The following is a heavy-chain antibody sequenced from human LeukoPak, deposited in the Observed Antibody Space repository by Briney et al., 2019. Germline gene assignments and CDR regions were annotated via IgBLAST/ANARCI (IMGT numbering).Heavy chain of an antibody. CDR2: IIPKYSAS. D-gene: IGHD3-3*02. J-gene: IGHJ3*01. CDR3: VRPDRIFGVPAAFDA. V-gene: IGHV1-69*01. CDR1: GGSFSDYP. Sequence: SVKVSCKASGGSFSDYPINWVRQAPGQGLEWLGGIIPKYSASNYAQAFQGRVTITADESTNTVYMEISGLRPDDTAVYYCVRPDRIFGVPAAFDAWGQGALVAVSS.